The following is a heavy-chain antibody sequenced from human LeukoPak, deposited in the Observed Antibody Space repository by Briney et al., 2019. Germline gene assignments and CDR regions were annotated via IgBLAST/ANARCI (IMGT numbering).Heavy chain of an antibody. CDR1: GFTFSSYS. J-gene: IGHJ4*02. CDR3: ATQYYYDSSGFDY. D-gene: IGHD3-22*01. Sequence: GGSLRLSCAASGFTFSSYSMNWVRQAPGKGLEWVSYISSSSSTIYYADSVKGRFTISRDNAKNSLYLQMNSLRAEDTAVYYCATQYYYDSSGFDYWGQGTLVTVSS. V-gene: IGHV3-48*01. CDR2: ISSSSSTI.